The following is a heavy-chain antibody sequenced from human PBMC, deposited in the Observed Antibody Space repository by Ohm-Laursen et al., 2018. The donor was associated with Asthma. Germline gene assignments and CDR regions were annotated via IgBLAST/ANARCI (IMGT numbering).Heavy chain of an antibody. CDR1: GYTLSRYS. Sequence: GSLRLSCTASGYTLSRYSIHWVRQIPGKGLAWVASISTDSSFIYYADSVSGRFTTSRDNARNSVCLQMNSLRAEDTALYYCARIGPEWELPGREYSLHHWGEGTLVTVSS. J-gene: IGHJ1*01. D-gene: IGHD1-26*01. CDR2: ISTDSSFI. CDR3: ARIGPEWELPGREYSLHH. V-gene: IGHV3-21*01.